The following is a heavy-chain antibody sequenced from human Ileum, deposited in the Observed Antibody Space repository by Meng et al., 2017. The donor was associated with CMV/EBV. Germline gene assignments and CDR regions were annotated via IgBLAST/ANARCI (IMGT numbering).Heavy chain of an antibody. Sequence: VQLVESGGGLVQPGGSLRLSFAASGFTFSSSWMHWVRQAPGKGLVWVSHISSDGSDTSYADSVRGRFTISRDNAKNTLYLQVNSLRDDDTGVYYCARVEKEMCWGQGTLVTVSS. J-gene: IGHJ4*02. D-gene: IGHD1-1*01. CDR1: GFTFSSSW. CDR3: ARVEKEMC. CDR2: ISSDGSDT. V-gene: IGHV3-74*01.